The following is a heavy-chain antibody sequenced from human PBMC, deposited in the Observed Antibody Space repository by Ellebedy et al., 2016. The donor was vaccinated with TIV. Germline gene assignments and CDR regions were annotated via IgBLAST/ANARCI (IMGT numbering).Heavy chain of an antibody. CDR2: ISGGGDRT. CDR1: GFTFSSFA. D-gene: IGHD3-16*01. CDR3: AKGSSSGFNYDRVGFEY. J-gene: IGHJ4*02. Sequence: GESLKISCAASGFTFSSFAMHWVRQAPGKGLEWLPVISGGGDRTYHADSVKGRFTISRDNSKNTLYLQMNRLRNEDTAVYYCAKGSSSGFNYDRVGFEYWGQGTLVTVSS. V-gene: IGHV3-23*01.